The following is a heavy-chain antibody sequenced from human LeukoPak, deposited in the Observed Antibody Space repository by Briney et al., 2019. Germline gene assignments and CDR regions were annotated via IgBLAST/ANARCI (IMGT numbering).Heavy chain of an antibody. CDR2: IKQDGSVR. J-gene: IGHJ4*02. CDR3: ATHDFLTGYPYFDY. CDR1: GFTFSNYW. V-gene: IGHV3-7*01. D-gene: IGHD3-9*01. Sequence: GGSLRLSCAASGFTFSNYWMSWVRQAPGKGLEWVANIKQDGSVRYYVDPVKGRFTISRDNAKNSLFLQMNSLRAEDTAVCYCATHDFLTGYPYFDYWGQGTLVTVSS.